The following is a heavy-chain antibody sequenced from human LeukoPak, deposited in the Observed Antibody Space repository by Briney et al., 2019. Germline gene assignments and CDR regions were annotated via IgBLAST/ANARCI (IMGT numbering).Heavy chain of an antibody. D-gene: IGHD1-7*01. Sequence: GASVNVSCKASGYTFTIYGIRWVRHAAGQGREWIGWIRAYNGNTNYAPKLQGRVTMTTDTCTSTAYMELRSLRSDDTAMYYCARDRLSMGNWNYRSYYYYYMDVWGKGTTVTVSS. CDR2: IRAYNGNT. V-gene: IGHV1-18*01. J-gene: IGHJ6*03. CDR3: ARDRLSMGNWNYRSYYYYYMDV. CDR1: GYTFTIYG.